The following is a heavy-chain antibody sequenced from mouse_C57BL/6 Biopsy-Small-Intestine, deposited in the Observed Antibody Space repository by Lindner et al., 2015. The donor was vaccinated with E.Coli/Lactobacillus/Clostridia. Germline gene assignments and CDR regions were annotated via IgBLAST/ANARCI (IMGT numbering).Heavy chain of an antibody. D-gene: IGHD2-3*01. Sequence: VQLQESGPELVKPGASVKMSCKASGYSFTGYFMSWVKQSHGKSLEWIGHINPYNGDTFYNQKLKGKATLTVDKSSSTAHMELRSLTSEDSALYYCAGYDGYYAWFAYWGQGTLVTVS. CDR1: GYSFTGYF. J-gene: IGHJ3*01. CDR2: INPYNGDT. V-gene: IGHV1-20*01. CDR3: AGYDGYYAWFAY.